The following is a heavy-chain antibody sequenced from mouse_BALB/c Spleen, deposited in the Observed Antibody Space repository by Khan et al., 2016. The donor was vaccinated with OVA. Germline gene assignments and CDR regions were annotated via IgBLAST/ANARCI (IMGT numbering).Heavy chain of an antibody. CDR1: GYTFTNYG. Sequence: QIQLVQSGPELKKPGETVKISCKASGYTFTNYGMNWVKQAPGKGLKWMGWINTYTGEPTYADDFKGRFALSLETYASTAYLQINNLKNEDTATYFCARSNSYWYFDVWGAGTTVTVSS. V-gene: IGHV9-3-1*01. D-gene: IGHD4-1*02. CDR2: INTYTGEP. CDR3: ARSNSYWYFDV. J-gene: IGHJ1*01.